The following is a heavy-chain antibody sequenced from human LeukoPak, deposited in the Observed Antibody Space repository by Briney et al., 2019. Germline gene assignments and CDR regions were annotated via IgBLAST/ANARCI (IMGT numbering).Heavy chain of an antibody. CDR2: INHSGST. V-gene: IGHV4-34*01. CDR3: ARSARYYYGSGSYWIDNWFDP. J-gene: IGHJ5*02. Sequence: SETLSLTCAVYGGSFSGYYWSWIRQPPGKGLEWIGEINHSGSTNYNPSLKSRVTISVDTSKNQFSLKLSSVTAADTAVYYCARSARYYYGSGSYWIDNWFDPWGQGTLVTVSS. CDR1: GGSFSGYY. D-gene: IGHD3-10*01.